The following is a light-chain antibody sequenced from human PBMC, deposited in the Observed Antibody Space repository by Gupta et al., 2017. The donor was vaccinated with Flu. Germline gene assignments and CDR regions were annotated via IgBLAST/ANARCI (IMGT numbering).Light chain of an antibody. Sequence: EIVMTQSPGTLSVSPGERVTLPCRASQTVTRHLAWYQNKPGQAPRLLIDGASTRATDIPARFSGSGSGTEFTLTISSLQSEDFAVYYCQQYNSWPSFGQGTKVDIK. J-gene: IGKJ1*01. CDR3: QQYNSWPS. V-gene: IGKV3-15*01. CDR2: GAS. CDR1: QTVTRH.